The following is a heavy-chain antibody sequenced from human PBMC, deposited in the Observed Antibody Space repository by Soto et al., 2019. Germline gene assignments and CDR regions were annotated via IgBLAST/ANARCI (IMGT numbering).Heavy chain of an antibody. J-gene: IGHJ6*03. CDR3: AREGGGGDTIFGVVMTYYYYYMDV. CDR1: GFTFSSYW. CDR2: IKQDGSEK. D-gene: IGHD3-3*01. Sequence: GGSLRLSCAASGFTFSSYWMSWVRQAPGKGLEWVANIKQDGSEKYYVDSVKGRFTISRDNAKNSLYLQMNSLRAEDTAVYYCAREGGGGDTIFGVVMTYYYYYMDVWGKGTTVTVSS. V-gene: IGHV3-7*01.